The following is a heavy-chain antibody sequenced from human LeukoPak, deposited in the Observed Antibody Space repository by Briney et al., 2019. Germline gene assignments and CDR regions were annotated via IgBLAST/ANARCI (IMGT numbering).Heavy chain of an antibody. CDR2: INPSADTT. CDR3: AREPDCSGGSCYAY. Sequence: ASVKVSCKPSGYTFTSYYMHWVRQAPGQGLEWMGIINPSADTTSYAQKFRGRVSMTRDTSTSTIYMELSSLRSDDTAVYYCAREPDCSGGSCYAYWGQGTLVTVSS. CDR1: GYTFTSYY. J-gene: IGHJ4*02. V-gene: IGHV1-46*01. D-gene: IGHD2-15*01.